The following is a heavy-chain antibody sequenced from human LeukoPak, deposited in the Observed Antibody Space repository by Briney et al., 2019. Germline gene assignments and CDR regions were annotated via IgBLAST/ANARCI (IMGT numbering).Heavy chain of an antibody. J-gene: IGHJ4*02. CDR3: APGSDSGYYRVGTYFDY. V-gene: IGHV1-2*02. CDR2: INPNSGGT. Sequence: ASVKVSCKASGYTFTGYYMHWVRQAPGQGLEWMGWINPNSGGTNYAQKFQGRFTMTRDTSISTAYMELSRLRSDDTAVYYCAPGSDSGYYRVGTYFDYWGQGTLVTVSS. CDR1: GYTFTGYY. D-gene: IGHD5-12*01.